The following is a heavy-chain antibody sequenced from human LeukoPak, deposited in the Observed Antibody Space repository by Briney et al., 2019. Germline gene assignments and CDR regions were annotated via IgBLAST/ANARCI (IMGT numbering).Heavy chain of an antibody. J-gene: IGHJ4*02. D-gene: IGHD3-22*01. CDR1: GGSISSYY. CDR3: AGTSPWFFEY. V-gene: IGHV4-59*01. Sequence: SSETLSLTCTVSGGSISSYYWSWIRQPPGKGLEWIGYIYNSGSTNYNPSLKSRVTISVDTSKNLFSLKLSSVTAADTAVYFCAGTSPWFFEYWGQGSLVIVSS. CDR2: IYNSGST.